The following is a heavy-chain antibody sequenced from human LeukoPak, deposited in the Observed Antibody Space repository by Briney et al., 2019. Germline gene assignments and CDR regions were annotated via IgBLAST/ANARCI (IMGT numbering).Heavy chain of an antibody. D-gene: IGHD2-2*01. J-gene: IGHJ6*04. CDR2: INHSGST. Sequence: SETLSLTCAVYGGSFSGYYWSWIRQPPGKGLEWIGEINHSGSTNYNPSLKSRVTISVDTSKNHFSLKLSSVTAADTAVYYCARLVVVPAAMYYYYYGMDVWGKGTTVTVSS. CDR1: GGSFSGYY. CDR3: ARLVVVPAAMYYYYYGMDV. V-gene: IGHV4-34*01.